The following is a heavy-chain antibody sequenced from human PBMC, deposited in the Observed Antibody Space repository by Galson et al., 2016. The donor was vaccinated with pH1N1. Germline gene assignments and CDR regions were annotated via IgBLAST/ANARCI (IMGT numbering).Heavy chain of an antibody. Sequence: QSGAEVKKPGESLKISCRGSGYSFTSYWIAWVRQKPGKGLEWMGIVYPGDSDTRYSPSFRGLFTFSADKSIGPAYLQWSSLEASDTAIYYWARLRGGITVVREVYFDLWGQGTLVTVSP. V-gene: IGHV5-51*03. CDR3: ARLRGGITVVREVYFDL. CDR1: GYSFTSYW. J-gene: IGHJ4*02. D-gene: IGHD3-10*01. CDR2: VYPGDSDT.